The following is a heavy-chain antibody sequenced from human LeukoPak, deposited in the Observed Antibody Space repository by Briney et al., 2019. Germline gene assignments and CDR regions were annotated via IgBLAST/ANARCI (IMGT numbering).Heavy chain of an antibody. CDR3: ARDKAKVVDY. CDR1: GASISTTDW. Sequence: KPSATLSLTCAVSGASISTTDWWSWVRQPPGKGLEWIGEISHSGTTNYNPSLKSQVTISTDKSKNQFSLKMDSVTAADTAVYYCARDKAKVVDYWGQGTLVTVSS. V-gene: IGHV4-4*02. D-gene: IGHD5-18*01. CDR2: ISHSGTT. J-gene: IGHJ4*02.